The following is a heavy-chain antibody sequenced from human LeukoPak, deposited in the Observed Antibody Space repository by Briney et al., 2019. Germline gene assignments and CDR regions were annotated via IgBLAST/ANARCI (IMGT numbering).Heavy chain of an antibody. V-gene: IGHV3-30-3*01. J-gene: IGHJ4*02. CDR3: ARGVPYASWSGPHYSDY. Sequence: GGSLRLSCAASGFTFRNYVIHWVRQAPGKGLEWVAVTSSDLNVKLYADSVKGRFTISRDNSRSTLYLQMNSLRAEDTAVYYCARGVPYASWSGPHYSDYWGQGTLVTVSS. D-gene: IGHD3-3*01. CDR2: TSSDLNVK. CDR1: GFTFRNYV.